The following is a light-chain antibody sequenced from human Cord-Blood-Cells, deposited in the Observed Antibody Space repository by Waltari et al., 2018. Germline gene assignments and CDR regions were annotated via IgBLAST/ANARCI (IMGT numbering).Light chain of an antibody. Sequence: DIQMTHSPSSLSASVGDRVTITCRANQSISSFLNWYQQKPGKAPKLLSYAASSLQSGVPARFSGSESGTDFTLTISSLQPEDFATYYGQQSYSTPYTFGQGTKLEIK. CDR1: QSISSF. V-gene: IGKV1-39*01. CDR2: AAS. CDR3: QQSYSTPYT. J-gene: IGKJ2*01.